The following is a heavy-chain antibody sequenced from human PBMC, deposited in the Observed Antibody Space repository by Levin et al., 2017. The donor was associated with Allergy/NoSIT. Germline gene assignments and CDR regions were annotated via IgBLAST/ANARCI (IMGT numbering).Heavy chain of an antibody. CDR1: GYTFTSYD. Sequence: GASVKVSCKASGYTFTSYDISWVRQAPGQGLEWMGRMNPNRGNTGYAQKFQGRVTMTRDTSISTAYMELSSLTSEDTAVYYCARWGYYYYGMDVWGQGTTVTVSS. CDR3: ARWGYYYYGMDV. V-gene: IGHV1-8*01. J-gene: IGHJ6*02. CDR2: MNPNRGNT. D-gene: IGHD3-16*01.